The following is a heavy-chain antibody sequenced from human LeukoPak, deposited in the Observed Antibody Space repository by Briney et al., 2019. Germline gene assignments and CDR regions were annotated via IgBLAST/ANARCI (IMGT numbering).Heavy chain of an antibody. Sequence: PGGSLRLSCAASGFTFDDYAMHWVRQAPGKGLEWVSGISWNSGSIGYADSVKGRFTISRDNAKNTLYLQMNSLRAEDTAVYYCARTVATSIPFDYWGQGTLVTVSS. CDR1: GFTFDDYA. V-gene: IGHV3-9*01. D-gene: IGHD5-12*01. CDR2: ISWNSGSI. CDR3: ARTVATSIPFDY. J-gene: IGHJ4*02.